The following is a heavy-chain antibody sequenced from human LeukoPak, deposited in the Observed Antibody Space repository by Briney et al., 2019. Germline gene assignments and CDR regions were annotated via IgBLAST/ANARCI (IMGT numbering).Heavy chain of an antibody. D-gene: IGHD4-17*01. CDR3: AKALGSTVTTRTYFDY. V-gene: IGHV3-9*01. CDR2: LSWNGGNI. J-gene: IGHJ4*02. CDR1: GFTFHDYA. Sequence: PGGSLRLSCAASGFTFHDYAMHWVRQAPGKGLEWASGLSWNGGNIGYAESVRGRFTISRDNAGNSLYLQMNSLRPEGTALYYCAKALGSTVTTRTYFDYWGQGTLVTASS.